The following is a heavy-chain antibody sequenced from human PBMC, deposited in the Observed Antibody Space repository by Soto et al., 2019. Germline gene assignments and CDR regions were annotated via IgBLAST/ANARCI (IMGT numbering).Heavy chain of an antibody. D-gene: IGHD6-13*01. CDR3: ARVEQQLVYDY. J-gene: IGHJ4*02. V-gene: IGHV3-13*01. Sequence: EVQLVESGGGLVQPGGSLRLSCAASGFTFSSYDMHWVRQATGKGLEWVSAIGTAGDTYYPRSVKGRFTISRENAKNSLYLQMNSLRAEDTAVYYCARVEQQLVYDYWGQGTLVTVSS. CDR2: IGTAGDT. CDR1: GFTFSSYD.